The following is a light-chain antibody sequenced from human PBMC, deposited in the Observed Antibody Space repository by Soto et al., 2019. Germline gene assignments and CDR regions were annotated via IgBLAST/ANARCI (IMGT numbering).Light chain of an antibody. CDR3: HQYDNSPIT. V-gene: IGKV3D-20*01. CDR2: DAS. Sequence: DIVLTQSPATLSLSPGERAILSCGASQSVSSIYLAWYQQRPGLAPRLLIYDASSRATGIPDRFSGSGSGTDFTLTISRLEPEDFAVYYCHQYDNSPITFGQGTRLEIK. CDR1: QSVSSIY. J-gene: IGKJ5*01.